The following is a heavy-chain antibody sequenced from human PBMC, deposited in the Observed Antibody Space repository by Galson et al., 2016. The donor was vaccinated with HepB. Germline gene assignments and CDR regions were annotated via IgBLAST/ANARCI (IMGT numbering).Heavy chain of an antibody. CDR2: ISADGSIK. Sequence: SLRLSCAASGFTFSSYAMNWVRQTPGKGLQWVALISADGSIKYYADSVKARFTISRDNSKDTLDLQMISLTADDTAVYFCARDGSAGPRIGSLEPWGQGTLVTVSS. J-gene: IGHJ5*02. D-gene: IGHD1-26*01. CDR3: ARDGSAGPRIGSLEP. V-gene: IGHV3-30*04. CDR1: GFTFSSYA.